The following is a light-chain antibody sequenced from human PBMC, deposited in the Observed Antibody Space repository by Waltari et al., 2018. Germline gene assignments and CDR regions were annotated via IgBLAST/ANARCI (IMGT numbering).Light chain of an antibody. CDR2: KNN. J-gene: IGLJ2*01. Sequence: QPVLTQPLSAAGAAGLAGTSSCFGSGSNIGSKNVTGYQQIPGTAPSLLIYKNNQRASGVPERFSGSSSGTSASLAISALQSEDEGDYYCEAWDDCVNEPVFGGGTKLTVL. V-gene: IGLV1-44*01. CDR3: EAWDDCVNEPV. CDR1: GSNIGSKN.